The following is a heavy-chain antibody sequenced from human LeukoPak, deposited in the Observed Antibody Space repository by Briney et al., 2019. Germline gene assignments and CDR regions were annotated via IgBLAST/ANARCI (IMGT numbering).Heavy chain of an antibody. J-gene: IGHJ3*02. CDR1: GFTFDDYG. CDR2: IKQDGSEK. CDR3: ARVMITFGGVIVNDAFDI. V-gene: IGHV3-7*01. Sequence: GGSLRLSCAASGFTFDDYGMSWVRHAPGKGLEWVANIKQDGSEKYYVDSVKGRFTISRDNAKNSLYLQMNSLRAEDTAVYYCARVMITFGGVIVNDAFDIWGQGTMVTVSS. D-gene: IGHD3-16*02.